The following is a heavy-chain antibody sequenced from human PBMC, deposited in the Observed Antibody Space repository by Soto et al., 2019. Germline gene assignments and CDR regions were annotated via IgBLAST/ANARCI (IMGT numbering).Heavy chain of an antibody. Sequence: EVQLVESGGGVVQPGGSLRLSCAASGFTFSTYDMHWVRQATGKGLGWVSAIGSADDPYYLGSVKGRFTISRENATNALYLQMNSLRAGDTAVYYCARAYSGRLPRRADYYYAMDVWGQGTMVTVSS. D-gene: IGHD2-15*01. V-gene: IGHV3-13*05. CDR3: ARAYSGRLPRRADYYYAMDV. J-gene: IGHJ6*02. CDR2: IGSADDP. CDR1: GFTFSTYD.